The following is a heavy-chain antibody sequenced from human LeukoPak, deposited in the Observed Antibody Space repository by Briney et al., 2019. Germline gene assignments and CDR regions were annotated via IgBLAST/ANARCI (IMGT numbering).Heavy chain of an antibody. CDR3: ARGRSEHDYDNSGYFLDY. D-gene: IGHD3-22*01. CDR2: ISYDGSNK. Sequence: GGSLRLSCAASAFTFSNYAMHWVRQAPGEGLEWVAIISYDGSNKYYADSVKGRFTISRDNSQNTLHLQMNSLRAEDTAVYYCARGRSEHDYDNSGYFLDYWGQGTLVTVSS. J-gene: IGHJ4*02. V-gene: IGHV3-30-3*01. CDR1: AFTFSNYA.